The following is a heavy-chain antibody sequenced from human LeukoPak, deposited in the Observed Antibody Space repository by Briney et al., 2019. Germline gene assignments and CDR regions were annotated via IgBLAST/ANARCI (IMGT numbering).Heavy chain of an antibody. D-gene: IGHD1-26*01. Sequence: SETLSLTCTVSGGSISSGGYYWSWIRQHPGKGLEWIGYIYYSGSTYYNPSLKSRVTISVDTSKNQFSLKLSSVTAADTAVYYCARVAVGATYIDYWGQGTLVTVSS. V-gene: IGHV4-31*03. CDR2: IYYSGST. CDR1: GGSISSGGYY. J-gene: IGHJ4*02. CDR3: ARVAVGATYIDY.